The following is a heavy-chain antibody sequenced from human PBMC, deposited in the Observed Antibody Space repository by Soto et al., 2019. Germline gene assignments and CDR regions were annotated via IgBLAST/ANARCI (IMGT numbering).Heavy chain of an antibody. Sequence: EVQLVESGGGLVQPGGSLRLSCAASGITVTNCFMTWGRQATGKGLEWVSVISSAGGTYYADSVKGRFTISRDNYRNPLYLQMNTLRAEDTAVYYCARDELGGAYDFWHGGQGTLVTVSS. CDR1: GITVTNCF. V-gene: IGHV3-66*01. J-gene: IGHJ4*02. CDR2: ISSAGGT. CDR3: ARDELGGAYDFWH. D-gene: IGHD3-3*01.